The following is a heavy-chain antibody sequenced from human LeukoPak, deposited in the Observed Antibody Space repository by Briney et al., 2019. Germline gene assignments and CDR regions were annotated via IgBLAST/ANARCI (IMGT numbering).Heavy chain of an antibody. CDR1: GFTFSSYA. CDR2: ISGSGGST. J-gene: IGHJ2*01. D-gene: IGHD4-17*01. Sequence: GGSRRLSCAASGFTFSSYAMSWVRQAPGKGLEWVSAISGSGGSTYYADSVKGRFTISRDNSKNTLYLQMNSLRAEDTAVYYCAKVGYGDYGYFDLWGRGTLVTVSS. V-gene: IGHV3-23*01. CDR3: AKVGYGDYGYFDL.